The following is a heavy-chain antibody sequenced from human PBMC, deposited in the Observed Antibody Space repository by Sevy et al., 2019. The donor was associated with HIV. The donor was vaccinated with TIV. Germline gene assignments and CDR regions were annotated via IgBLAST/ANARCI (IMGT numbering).Heavy chain of an antibody. CDR3: AGENAWGRGYS. V-gene: IGHV4-59*08. D-gene: IGHD1-26*01. Sequence: SETLSLTCTVSGGSITSLYWNWIRQPPGKGLEWIANIYYNDHNNYNPSLKSRVTLSLDTSKNQFSLRLSSVTAADTAMYYCAGENAWGRGYSWGQGTLVTVSS. CDR2: IYYNDHN. J-gene: IGHJ4*02. CDR1: GGSITSLY.